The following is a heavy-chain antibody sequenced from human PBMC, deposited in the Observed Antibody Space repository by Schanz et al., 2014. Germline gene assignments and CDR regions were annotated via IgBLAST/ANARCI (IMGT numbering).Heavy chain of an antibody. CDR3: ARDGDFDY. J-gene: IGHJ4*02. V-gene: IGHV3-23*04. CDR2: ISGGLGTDT. Sequence: EVQLVESGGGVVRPGGSLRLSCAASGFGFDDYAMSWVRQAPGKGLEWVSGISGGLGTDTFYADSVKGRFTISRDNSKNTLFLQMSSLRAEDTAVYYCARDGDFDYWGQGSLVTVSP. CDR1: GFGFDDYA.